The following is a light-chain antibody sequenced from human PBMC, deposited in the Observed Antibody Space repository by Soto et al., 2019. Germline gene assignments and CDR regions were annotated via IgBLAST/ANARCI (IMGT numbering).Light chain of an antibody. Sequence: DIPLTQSPSFLSASVGDRVTITCRASQGISDSLAWYRQKPGKAPRLLIYAATSLQSGVSSRFSGSGDGTEFTLTISSLQPDDFATYYCQQLKKFLITFGQGTRLEIK. CDR2: AAT. CDR3: QQLKKFLIT. CDR1: QGISDS. V-gene: IGKV1-9*01. J-gene: IGKJ5*01.